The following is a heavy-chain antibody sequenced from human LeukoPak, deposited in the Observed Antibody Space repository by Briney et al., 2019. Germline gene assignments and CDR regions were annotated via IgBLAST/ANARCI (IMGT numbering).Heavy chain of an antibody. CDR2: IIPIFGTA. Sequence: SVKVSCKASGGTFSSYAISWVRQAPGQGLEWMGGIIPIFGTANYAQKFQGRVTITADESTSTDYMELSSLRSEDTAVYYCARRTGLSGLVDYWGQGTLVTVSS. D-gene: IGHD3/OR15-3a*01. CDR1: GGTFSSYA. J-gene: IGHJ4*02. V-gene: IGHV1-69*13. CDR3: ARRTGLSGLVDY.